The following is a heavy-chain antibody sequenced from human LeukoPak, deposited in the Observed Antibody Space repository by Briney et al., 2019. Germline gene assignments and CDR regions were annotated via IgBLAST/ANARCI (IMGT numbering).Heavy chain of an antibody. Sequence: GGSLRLSCAASGFTFSNYWMNWVRQGPGEGLECVANIKGDGSEKYYVDSVKGRFTISRDNAKNSLYLQMHSLRAEDTAVYYCTRGHYSDYRSWGPGTLVTVSS. CDR1: GFTFSNYW. CDR3: TRGHYSDYRS. D-gene: IGHD4-11*01. J-gene: IGHJ4*02. V-gene: IGHV3-7*01. CDR2: IKGDGSEK.